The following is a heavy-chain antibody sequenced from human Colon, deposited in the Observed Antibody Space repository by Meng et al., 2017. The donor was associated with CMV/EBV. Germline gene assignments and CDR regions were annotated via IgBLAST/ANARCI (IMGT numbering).Heavy chain of an antibody. CDR2: IYYSGST. Sequence: SETLSLTCTVSGGSISSSSYYWGWIRQPPGKGLEWIGSIYYSGSTYYNPSLKSRVTISVDTSTNQFSLKLSSVTAADTAVYYGARDDKYYDFWSGYYTGAGAFDIWGQGTMVTVSS. CDR3: ARDDKYYDFWSGYYTGAGAFDI. V-gene: IGHV4-39*07. D-gene: IGHD3-3*01. CDR1: GGSISSSSYY. J-gene: IGHJ3*02.